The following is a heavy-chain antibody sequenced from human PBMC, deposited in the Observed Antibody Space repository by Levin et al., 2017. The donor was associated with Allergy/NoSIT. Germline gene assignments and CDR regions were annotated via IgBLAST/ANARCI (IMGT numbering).Heavy chain of an antibody. D-gene: IGHD4/OR15-4a*01. Sequence: TGGSLRLSCTASGFAFSSYAIHWVRQAPGKGLEWVAVISYDGNKKSYADSVKGRFTISRDNSKNTLYLQMNSLRPEDTAVYYCAREVDSGWFDPWGQGTLVIVSS. CDR3: AREVDSGWFDP. CDR1: GFAFSSYA. CDR2: ISYDGNKK. V-gene: IGHV3-30*04. J-gene: IGHJ5*02.